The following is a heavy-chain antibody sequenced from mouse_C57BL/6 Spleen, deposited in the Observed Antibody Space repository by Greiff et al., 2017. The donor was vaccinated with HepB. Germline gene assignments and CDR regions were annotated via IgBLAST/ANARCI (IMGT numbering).Heavy chain of an antibody. CDR2: IDPEDGET. D-gene: IGHD2-2*01. CDR1: GFNIKDYY. J-gene: IGHJ4*01. CDR3: ARDGYDGYYYAMGG. Sequence: EVQLQQSGAELVKPGASVKLSCTASGFNIKDYYMRWVKQRTEQGLEWIGRIDPEDGETKYAPKFQGKATLTADTSSNTAYLQLSSLTSEDTAVYYCARDGYDGYYYAMGGWGQGPTVTVA. V-gene: IGHV14-2*01.